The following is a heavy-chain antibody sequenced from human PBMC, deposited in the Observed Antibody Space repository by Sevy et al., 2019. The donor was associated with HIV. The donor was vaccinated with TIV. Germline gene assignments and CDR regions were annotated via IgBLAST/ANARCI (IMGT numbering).Heavy chain of an antibody. CDR3: TTDHWGPTGLY. CDR1: GLIFSKAW. V-gene: IGHV3-15*07. J-gene: IGHJ4*02. D-gene: IGHD3-16*01. Sequence: GSLRLSCAASGLIFSKAWMNWVRQAPWKGLEWVGRIKTKADGAPADYAAPVKGRFTISRDDSRNTLYLQMNSLKTEDTAVYYCTTDHWGPTGLYWCQGTLVTVSS. CDR2: IKTKADGAPA.